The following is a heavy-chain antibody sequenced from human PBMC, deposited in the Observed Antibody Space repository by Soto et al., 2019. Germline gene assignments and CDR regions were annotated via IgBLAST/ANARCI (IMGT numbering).Heavy chain of an antibody. D-gene: IGHD2-15*01. CDR2: ISASGRYT. J-gene: IGHJ6*02. CDR1: GLTFSTSA. V-gene: IGHV3-23*01. Sequence: GGSLRLSCAASGLTFSTSAMSWVRQAPGKGLERVSLISASGRYTDYADSVKGRFTMSRDNSKSAVYLQMNSLRGDDTAVYYCAKDPPSEKLQPDFGMDVWGQGTTVTVSS. CDR3: AKDPPSEKLQPDFGMDV.